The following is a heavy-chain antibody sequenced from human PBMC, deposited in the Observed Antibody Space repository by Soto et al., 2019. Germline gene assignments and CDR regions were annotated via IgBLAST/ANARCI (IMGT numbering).Heavy chain of an antibody. V-gene: IGHV3-48*04. Sequence: GGSLRLSCAASGFTFSTYSMNWVRQAPGEGLEWVSYISSSSTIFYADSVKGRVTISRDNAKNTQYLQMNSLRPEDTALYYCARGGDNHAFDIWGQGTMVTVSS. CDR1: GFTFSTYS. CDR2: ISSSSTI. CDR3: ARGGDNHAFDI. D-gene: IGHD1-1*01. J-gene: IGHJ3*02.